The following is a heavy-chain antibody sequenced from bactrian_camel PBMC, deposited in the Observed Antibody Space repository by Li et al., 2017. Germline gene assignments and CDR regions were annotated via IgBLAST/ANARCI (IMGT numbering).Heavy chain of an antibody. D-gene: IGHD2*01. J-gene: IGHJ4*01. CDR2: IYTAGGST. V-gene: IGHV3S1*01. CDR1: SYTYRGNC. Sequence: VQLVESGGGSAQVGGSLRLSCVVDSYTYRGNCVGWFRQAPGKEREGVAIIYTAGGSTRYSDSVKGRFTLSHDRSKNTMYLQMDNLKTEDTGVYYCAALNSTCGGRFGWCKDFRGQGTQVTVS. CDR3: AALNSTCGGRFGWCKDF.